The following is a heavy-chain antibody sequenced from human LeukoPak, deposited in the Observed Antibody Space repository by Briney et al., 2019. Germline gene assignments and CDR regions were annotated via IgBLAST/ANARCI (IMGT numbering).Heavy chain of an antibody. D-gene: IGHD3-3*01. Sequence: GASVKVSCKASGYTFTSYGISWVRQAPGQGLEWMGWISAYNGNTNYAQNLQGRVTMTTDTSTSTAYMELRSLRSDDTAVYYCARDFEGRFGVVPGDYWGQGTLVTVSS. CDR1: GYTFTSYG. V-gene: IGHV1-18*01. CDR3: ARDFEGRFGVVPGDY. CDR2: ISAYNGNT. J-gene: IGHJ4*02.